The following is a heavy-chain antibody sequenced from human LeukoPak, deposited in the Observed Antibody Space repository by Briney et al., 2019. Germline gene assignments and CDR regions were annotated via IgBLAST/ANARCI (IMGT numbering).Heavy chain of an antibody. CDR2: INPSGGST. CDR1: GYTFTSYG. V-gene: IGHV1-46*01. Sequence: ASVKVSCKASGYTFTSYGISWVRQAPGQGLEWMGIINPSGGSTSYAQKFQGRVTMTEDTSTDTAYMELSSLRSEDTAVYYCATEGPDYGDYAHWGQGTLVTVSS. D-gene: IGHD4-17*01. CDR3: ATEGPDYGDYAH. J-gene: IGHJ4*02.